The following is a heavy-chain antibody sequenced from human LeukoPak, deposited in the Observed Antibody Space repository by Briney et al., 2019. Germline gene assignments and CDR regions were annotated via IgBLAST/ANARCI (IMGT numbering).Heavy chain of an antibody. Sequence: SETLSLTCSVSGYSISSGYYWGWIRQPPGQGLEWIGSIYHSGSTYYNPSLKSRFTISVDTSKNQFSLKLTSVAAADTAVYYCTRGDAAAAARVDYWGQGTLVTVSS. CDR1: GYSISSGYY. CDR2: IYHSGST. D-gene: IGHD6-13*01. CDR3: TRGDAAAAARVDY. V-gene: IGHV4-38-2*02. J-gene: IGHJ4*02.